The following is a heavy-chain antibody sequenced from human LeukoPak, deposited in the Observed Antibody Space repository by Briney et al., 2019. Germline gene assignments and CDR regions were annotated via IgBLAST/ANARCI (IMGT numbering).Heavy chain of an antibody. Sequence: SGTLSLICSVSCDSISSSSYYWGWIRPPPGKGLGLIGSIYYSGSTYYNLSVKSRVTISVDRSKNTFSLKMRSVSSADTAVYYCARQGAGIVGGDAFDIWGQGTMVTVSS. V-gene: IGHV4-39*01. CDR1: CDSISSSSYY. CDR3: ARQGAGIVGGDAFDI. D-gene: IGHD3-22*01. CDR2: IYYSGST. J-gene: IGHJ3*02.